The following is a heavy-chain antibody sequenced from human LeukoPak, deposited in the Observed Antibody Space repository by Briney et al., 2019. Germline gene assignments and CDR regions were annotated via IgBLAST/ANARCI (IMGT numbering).Heavy chain of an antibody. CDR2: IKQDGSEK. CDR3: ASSLGYYYFGDAFDI. V-gene: IGHV3-7*01. D-gene: IGHD3-22*01. J-gene: IGHJ3*02. CDR1: GLSVSSHY. Sequence: QAGGSLRLSCAASGLSVSSHYMSWVRQAPGKGLEWVANIKQDGSEKYYVDSVKGRFTISRDNAKNSLYLQMNSLRAEDTAVYYCASSLGYYYFGDAFDIWGQGTMVTVSS.